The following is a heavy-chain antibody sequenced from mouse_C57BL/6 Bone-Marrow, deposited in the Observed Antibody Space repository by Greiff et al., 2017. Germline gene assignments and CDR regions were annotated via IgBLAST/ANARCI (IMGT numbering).Heavy chain of an antibody. V-gene: IGHV1-69*01. CDR1: GYTFTSYW. D-gene: IGHD1-2*01. CDR3: APLLPTGFDY. CDR2: IDPSDSYT. Sequence: QVQLQQSGAELVMPGASVKLSCKASGYTFTSYWMHWVKQRPGQGLEWIGEIDPSDSYTNSNQKFKGKSTLTVDKSSSTAYMQLRSLTSEDSAVYYCAPLLPTGFDYWRPGTTLTVSS. J-gene: IGHJ2*01.